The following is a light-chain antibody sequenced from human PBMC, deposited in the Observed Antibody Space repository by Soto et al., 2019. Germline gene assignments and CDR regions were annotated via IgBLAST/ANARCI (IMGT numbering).Light chain of an antibody. V-gene: IGKV3-20*01. CDR1: QSVSSSF. CDR3: QQYDSSLT. Sequence: DIVLTQSPASLSLPPGERATLSCRASQSVSSSFLAWYQQKPGQAPRLLIYGASRRATGIADRFTGSGSGTYFTLTISRLEPEEFAVYYCQQYDSSLTFGLGTKVEIK. J-gene: IGKJ1*01. CDR2: GAS.